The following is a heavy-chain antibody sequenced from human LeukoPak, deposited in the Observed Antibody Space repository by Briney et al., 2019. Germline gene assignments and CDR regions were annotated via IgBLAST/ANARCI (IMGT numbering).Heavy chain of an antibody. D-gene: IGHD3-9*01. CDR1: GGSISSYY. CDR3: ARGTPGGGRYFAEC. CDR2: IYYSGST. J-gene: IGHJ4*02. Sequence: SETLSLTCTVSGGSISSYYWSWIRQPPGKGLEWIGYIYYSGSTNYNPSLKSRVTISVDTSKNQFSLKLSSVTAADTAVYYCARGTPGGGRYFAECWGQGTLVTVSS. V-gene: IGHV4-59*01.